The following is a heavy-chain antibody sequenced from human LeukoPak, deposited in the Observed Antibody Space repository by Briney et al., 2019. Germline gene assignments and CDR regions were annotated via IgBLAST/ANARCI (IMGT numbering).Heavy chain of an antibody. CDR3: ARADSSGYYTWFDP. V-gene: IGHV4-61*02. CDR2: IYISGDT. D-gene: IGHD3-22*01. J-gene: IGHJ5*02. CDR1: GASISSGNYY. Sequence: SETLSLTCTVSGASISSGNYYWAWIRQPAGKGLEWIGRIYISGDTNYNPSLESRVTISIDTSKNQFSLKLSSVTAADTAVYYCARADSSGYYTWFDPWGQGTLVTVSS.